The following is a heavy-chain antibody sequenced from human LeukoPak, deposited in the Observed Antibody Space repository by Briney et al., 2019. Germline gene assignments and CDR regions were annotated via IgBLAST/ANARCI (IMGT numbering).Heavy chain of an antibody. CDR1: GFTFSNYA. Sequence: GGSLRLSCAASGFTFSNYAMNWVRQAPGKGLEWVSAISGSGGSAYYADSVKGRFTISRDNSRNTLYLQMNRLRAEDTAVYYCATKGRGYDILTGSYRYWGQGTLVTVSS. V-gene: IGHV3-23*01. CDR2: ISGSGGSA. J-gene: IGHJ4*02. CDR3: ATKGRGYDILTGSYRY. D-gene: IGHD3-9*01.